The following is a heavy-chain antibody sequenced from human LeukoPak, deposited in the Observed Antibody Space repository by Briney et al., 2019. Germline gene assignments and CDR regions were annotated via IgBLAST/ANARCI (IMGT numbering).Heavy chain of an antibody. Sequence: GRSLRLSCAASGFTFSSYAMHWVRQAPGKGLEWVAVISYDGSNKYYADSVKGRFTVSRDNSKNTLYLQMNSLRAEDTAVYYCARNTGDSSGYGWYYYGMDVWGQGTTVTVS. CDR1: GFTFSSYA. CDR3: ARNTGDSSGYGWYYYGMDV. CDR2: ISYDGSNK. V-gene: IGHV3-30-3*01. J-gene: IGHJ6*02. D-gene: IGHD3-22*01.